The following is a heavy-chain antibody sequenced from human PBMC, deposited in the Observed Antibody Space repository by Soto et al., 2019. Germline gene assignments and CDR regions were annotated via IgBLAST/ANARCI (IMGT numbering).Heavy chain of an antibody. D-gene: IGHD3-10*01. J-gene: IGHJ6*03. Sequence: GGPLRSPFQASGFPFVNNAMNWAPKPPGKGLKWVSSITGRSSSTYYADSVRGRFTIPRDNSKNSLYLQMTSLRAEDTAVYYCARGGPLITSYYYYYMDVWGKGTTVTSP. CDR2: ITGRSSST. CDR1: GFPFVNNA. V-gene: IGHV3-23*01. CDR3: ARGGPLITSYYYYYMDV.